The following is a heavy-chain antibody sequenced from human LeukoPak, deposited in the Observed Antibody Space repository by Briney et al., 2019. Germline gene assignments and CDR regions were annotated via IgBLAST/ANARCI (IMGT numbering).Heavy chain of an antibody. J-gene: IGHJ4*02. V-gene: IGHV5-51*01. CDR2: IYPGDSDT. CDR1: GYRFTSYW. D-gene: IGHD2-2*01. Sequence: GETLKISCKGSGYRFTSYWIGWVRQVPGKGLEWMGIIYPGDSDTRYSPSFQGQVTISADKSTSTAYLQWSSLKASDTAMYYCARRDCSSTTCYEFDYWGQGTLVTVSS. CDR3: ARRDCSSTTCYEFDY.